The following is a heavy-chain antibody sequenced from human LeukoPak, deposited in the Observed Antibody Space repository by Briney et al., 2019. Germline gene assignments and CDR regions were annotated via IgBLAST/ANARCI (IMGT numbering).Heavy chain of an antibody. CDR1: GFTFSSYA. CDR3: AKEGGNTITTKRYFDY. CDR2: ISGSGGST. D-gene: IGHD1-14*01. V-gene: IGHV3-23*01. J-gene: IGHJ4*02. Sequence: GGSLRLSCAVSGFTFSSYAMSGVRQVPGKGREWVSAISGSGGSTYYAASVKCRFTISRDNSKNTLYLQMNLLRAEDTAVYYCAKEGGNTITTKRYFDYWGQGTLVTVSS.